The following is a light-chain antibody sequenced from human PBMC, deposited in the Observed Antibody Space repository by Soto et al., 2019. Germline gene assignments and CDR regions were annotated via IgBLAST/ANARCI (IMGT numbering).Light chain of an antibody. CDR2: GNS. Sequence: QSVLTQPPSVSGAPGQRVTISCTGSSSNIGAGYDVHWYQQLPGTAPKLLIYGNSNRPSGVPDRLSGSKSGTSASLAITGLQAEDEADYYCQSYDSSLSGWKVFGGGTKLTVL. CDR3: QSYDSSLSGWKV. CDR1: SSNIGAGYD. J-gene: IGLJ2*01. V-gene: IGLV1-40*01.